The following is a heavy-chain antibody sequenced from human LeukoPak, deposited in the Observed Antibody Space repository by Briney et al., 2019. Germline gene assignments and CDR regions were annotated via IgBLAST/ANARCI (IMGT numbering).Heavy chain of an antibody. CDR2: IKSKTDGGTT. D-gene: IGHD6-13*01. Sequence: GGSLRLSCAASGFTFSNAWMSWVRQAPGKGLEWVGRIKSKTDGGTTDYAAPVKGRFTISRDDSKNSVYLQMNSLKTEDTALYYCATRVRDSSSWYYFDYWGQGTLATVSS. CDR1: GFTFSNAW. CDR3: ATRVRDSSSWYYFDY. J-gene: IGHJ4*02. V-gene: IGHV3-15*01.